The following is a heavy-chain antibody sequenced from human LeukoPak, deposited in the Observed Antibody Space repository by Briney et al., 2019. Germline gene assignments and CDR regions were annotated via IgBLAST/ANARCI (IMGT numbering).Heavy chain of an antibody. CDR3: ARLLAAAQTDYFDY. D-gene: IGHD6-6*01. J-gene: IGHJ4*02. V-gene: IGHV4-39*01. CDR2: IYYSGST. Sequence: SETLSLTCTVSGGSISSTSYYWGWIRQPPGKGLEWIGSIYYSGSTYYNPSLKSPVTISVDTSKNQFSLKLYSVTAADTAVYYCARLLAAAQTDYFDYWGQGTKVTVSS. CDR1: GGSISSTSYY.